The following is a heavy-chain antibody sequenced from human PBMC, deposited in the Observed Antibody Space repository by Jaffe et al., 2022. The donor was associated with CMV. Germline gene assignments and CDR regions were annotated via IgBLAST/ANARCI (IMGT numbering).Heavy chain of an antibody. CDR3: AKDRGGYYYYYGMDV. CDR1: GFTFDEYA. Sequence: EVQLVESGGGLVQPGRSLRLSCAVSGFTFDEYAMHWVRQAPGKGLEWVSGISWNSGSIGYADSVKGRLTISRDNAKNSLYLQMNSLRAEDTALYYCAKDRGGYYYYYGMDVWGQGTTVTVSS. D-gene: IGHD3-16*01. J-gene: IGHJ6*02. CDR2: ISWNSGSI. V-gene: IGHV3-9*01.